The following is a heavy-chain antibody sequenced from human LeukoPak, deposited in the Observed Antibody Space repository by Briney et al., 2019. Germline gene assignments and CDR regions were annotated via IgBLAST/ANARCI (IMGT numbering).Heavy chain of an antibody. J-gene: IGHJ1*01. D-gene: IGHD6-19*01. V-gene: IGHV3-33*01. CDR2: IWYGGSNK. CDR3: ARGAVAMTWDFQH. CDR1: GFTFSSYG. Sequence: GGSLRLSCAASGFTFSSYGMHWVRQAPGKGLEWVAVIWYGGSNKYYADSVKGRFTFSRDNSKNTLYLQMNSLRAEDTAVYYCARGAVAMTWDFQHWGQGTLVTVSS.